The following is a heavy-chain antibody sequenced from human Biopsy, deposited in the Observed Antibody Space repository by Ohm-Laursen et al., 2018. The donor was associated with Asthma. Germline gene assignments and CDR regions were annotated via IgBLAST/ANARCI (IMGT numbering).Heavy chain of an antibody. D-gene: IGHD2-8*01. CDR2: IHQGGGT. V-gene: IGHV4-34*01. CDR3: ASGPQWSGLDI. Sequence: SETLSLTCALNRGPFRGYVWAWIRQPPGKGLEWIGEIHQGGGTTVNPSLKRRVTISMDPSKSQLYLSLRSLTAADTAVYYCASGPQWSGLDIWGQGTTVTVSS. CDR1: RGPFRGYV. J-gene: IGHJ6*02.